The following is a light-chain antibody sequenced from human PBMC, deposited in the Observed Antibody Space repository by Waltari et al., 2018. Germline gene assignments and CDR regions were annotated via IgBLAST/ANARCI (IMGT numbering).Light chain of an antibody. CDR2: KAS. CDR3: QQYDTFSAT. CDR1: QSMSSW. V-gene: IGKV1-5*03. J-gene: IGKJ1*01. Sequence: DIQITQSPSTPSASVGDIVATTCRASQSMSSWLAWYQQKPGKAPKLLIYKASYLESGVPSRFSGSGSGTEFTLTITRLQPDDFATYYCQQYDTFSATFGPGTTVEI.